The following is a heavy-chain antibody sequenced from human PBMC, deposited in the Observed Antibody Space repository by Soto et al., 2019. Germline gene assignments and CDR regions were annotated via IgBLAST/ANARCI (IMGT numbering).Heavy chain of an antibody. CDR3: ARVALVGATTHYGMDV. V-gene: IGHV1-69*13. J-gene: IGHJ6*02. Sequence: ASVKVSCKASGGTFSSYAISWVRQAPGQGLEWMGGIIPIFGTANYAQKFQGRVTITADESTSTAYMELSSLRSEDTAVYYCARVALVGATTHYGMDVWGQGTTVTVSS. D-gene: IGHD1-26*01. CDR1: GGTFSSYA. CDR2: IIPIFGTA.